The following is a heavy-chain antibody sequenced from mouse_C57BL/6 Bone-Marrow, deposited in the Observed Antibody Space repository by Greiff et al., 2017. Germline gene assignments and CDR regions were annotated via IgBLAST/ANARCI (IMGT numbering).Heavy chain of an antibody. CDR3: ARDMVTTYYAMDY. J-gene: IGHJ4*01. CDR2: IYPGSGST. CDR1: GYTFTSYW. V-gene: IGHV1-55*01. D-gene: IGHD2-1*01. Sequence: QVQLQQPGAELVKPGASVKMSCKASGYTFTSYWITWVKQRPGQGLEWIGDIYPGSGSTNYNEKFKSKATLTVATSSSTAYMQLSSLTSEDSAVYYCARDMVTTYYAMDYWGQGTSVTVSS.